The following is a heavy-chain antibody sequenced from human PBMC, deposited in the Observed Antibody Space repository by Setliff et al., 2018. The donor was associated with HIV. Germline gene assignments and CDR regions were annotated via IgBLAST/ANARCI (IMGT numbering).Heavy chain of an antibody. V-gene: IGHV4-34*01. CDR1: GGSVSGHY. CDR3: ARLGGICSGGSCTALAYTMDV. J-gene: IGHJ6*02. CDR2: ITPSGAT. D-gene: IGHD2-15*01. Sequence: KPSETLSLTCAVYGGSVSGHYWGWFRQPPGKGLEWIGEITPSGATNYLPSLKSRVTMSLDTSKNQFSLKLGSVTAADTAMYYCARLGGICSGGSCTALAYTMDVWGQGTTVTVSS.